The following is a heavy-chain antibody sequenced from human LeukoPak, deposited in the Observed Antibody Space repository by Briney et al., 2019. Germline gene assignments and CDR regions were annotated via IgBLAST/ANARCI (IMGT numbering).Heavy chain of an antibody. J-gene: IGHJ3*02. D-gene: IGHD2-15*01. V-gene: IGHV4-34*01. Sequence: SETLSLTCAVYGGSFSDYYWSWIRQPPGKGLEWIGEINHSASTNYNPSLKSRVTISVDTSKNQFSLKLSSVTAADTAVYYCARVGRGPRYCSGGSCYSWAFDIWGQGTMVTVSS. CDR3: ARVGRGPRYCSGGSCYSWAFDI. CDR1: GGSFSDYY. CDR2: INHSAST.